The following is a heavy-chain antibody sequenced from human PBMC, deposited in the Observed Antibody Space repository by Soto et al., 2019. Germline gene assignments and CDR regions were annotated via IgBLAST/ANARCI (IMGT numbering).Heavy chain of an antibody. Sequence: ASVKVSCKASGYTFTSYAMNWVRQAPGQRLEWMGWINAGNGNTKYSQKFQGRVTITRDTSASTAYLQWSSLKASDTAMYYCARRSFGSSSSTPYYFDYWGQGTLVTVSS. CDR3: ARRSFGSSSSTPYYFDY. D-gene: IGHD6-6*01. CDR1: GYTFTSYA. CDR2: INAGNGNT. J-gene: IGHJ4*02. V-gene: IGHV1-3*01.